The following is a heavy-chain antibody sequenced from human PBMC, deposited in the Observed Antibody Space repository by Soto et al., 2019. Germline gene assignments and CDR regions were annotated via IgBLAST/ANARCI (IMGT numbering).Heavy chain of an antibody. CDR1: GYTFTSYA. V-gene: IGHV1-3*01. J-gene: IGHJ4*02. CDR2: INAGNGNT. Sequence: QVQLVQSGAEVKKPGASVKVSCKASGYTFTSYAMHWVRQAPGQRLEWMGWINAGNGNTKYSQKFQGRVTITRDTSASTAYMELSSLISEDTAVYYCARENGEMATITYFDYWGQGTLVTVSS. D-gene: IGHD5-12*01. CDR3: ARENGEMATITYFDY.